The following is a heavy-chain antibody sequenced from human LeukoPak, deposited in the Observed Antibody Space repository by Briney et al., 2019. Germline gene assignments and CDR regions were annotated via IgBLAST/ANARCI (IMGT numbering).Heavy chain of an antibody. CDR1: GGSISSYY. CDR3: ARGLDYFDY. Sequence: SGPGLVKPSETLSLTCTVSGGSISSYYWSWIRQPPGKGLEWIGYIYYSGSTNYNPSLKSRVTISVDTSKNQFSLKLSSVTAADTAVYYCARGLDYFDYWGQGTLVTVSS. J-gene: IGHJ4*02. V-gene: IGHV4-59*01. CDR2: IYYSGST.